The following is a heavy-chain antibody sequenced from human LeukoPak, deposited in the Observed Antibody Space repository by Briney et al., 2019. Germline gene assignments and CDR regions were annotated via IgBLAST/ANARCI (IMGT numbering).Heavy chain of an antibody. CDR3: ARRRPAPMVNLEEDVQYCMGV. CDR2: INYGGST. Sequence: SETLSLTCSVSGGSLSDDYWSWIRQPPGKALEWIGYINYGGSTNYNPSLKSRVTMSVDTSKNQFSLNLNSVSAADTAVYYCARRRPAPMVNLEEDVQYCMGVWGSGTTVTVSS. D-gene: IGHD5-18*01. CDR1: GGSLSDDY. J-gene: IGHJ6*03. V-gene: IGHV4-59*08.